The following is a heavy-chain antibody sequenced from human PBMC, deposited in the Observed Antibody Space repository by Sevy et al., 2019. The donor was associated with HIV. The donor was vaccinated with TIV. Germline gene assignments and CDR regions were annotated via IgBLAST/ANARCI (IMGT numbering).Heavy chain of an antibody. CDR2: ISSSSSYI. J-gene: IGHJ4*02. CDR1: GITFTIYT. CDR3: AREDSNGVCYSH. D-gene: IGHD2-8*01. Sequence: GGSLRLSCAASGITFTIYTMNWVRQAPGKGLEWVSSISSSSSYIYYADSVKGRFTISRDNAKSSLYLQMNSLRAEDMAVYYCAREDSNGVCYSHWDQGTLVTVSS. V-gene: IGHV3-21*01.